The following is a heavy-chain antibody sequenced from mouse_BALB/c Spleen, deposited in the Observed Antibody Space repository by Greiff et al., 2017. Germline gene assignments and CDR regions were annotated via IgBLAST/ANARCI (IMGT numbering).Heavy chain of an antibody. J-gene: IGHJ4*01. V-gene: IGHV5-6*01. D-gene: IGHD4-1*01. CDR2: ISSGGSYT. Sequence: EVNVVESGGDLVKPGGSLKLSCAASGFTFSSYGMSWVRQTPDKRLEWVATISSGGSYTYYPDSVKGRFTISRDNAKNTLYLQMSSLKSEDTAMYYCARHGWDEMDYWGQGTSVTVSS. CDR3: ARHGWDEMDY. CDR1: GFTFSSYG.